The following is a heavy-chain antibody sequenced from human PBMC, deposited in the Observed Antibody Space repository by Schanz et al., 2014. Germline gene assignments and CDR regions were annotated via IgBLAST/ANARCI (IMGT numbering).Heavy chain of an antibody. CDR3: ARDKGGYYPFDY. Sequence: EVQLVESGGGLVQPGGSLRFSCAASGFTFSSYAMSWVRQAPGKGLEWVANIKQDESERSYVDSVKGRFTISRDNAKNSLYLQMNSLRAEDTAVYYCARDKGGYYPFDYWGQGTLVTVSS. CDR2: IKQDESER. D-gene: IGHD3-3*01. J-gene: IGHJ4*02. CDR1: GFTFSSYA. V-gene: IGHV3-7*01.